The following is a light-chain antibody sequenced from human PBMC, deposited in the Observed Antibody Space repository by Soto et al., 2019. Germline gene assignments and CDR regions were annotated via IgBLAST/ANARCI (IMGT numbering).Light chain of an antibody. Sequence: DIQLTQSPSTLSASVGDRVTITCRASHDVNYWLAWYQQKPGNAPKLLIYDASSLERGVPSRFSGSGSGTEFTLTISSLQSDDFASYFWQQYYSFPWTFGQGTKVEVK. CDR1: HDVNYW. CDR3: QQYYSFPWT. V-gene: IGKV1-5*01. J-gene: IGKJ1*01. CDR2: DAS.